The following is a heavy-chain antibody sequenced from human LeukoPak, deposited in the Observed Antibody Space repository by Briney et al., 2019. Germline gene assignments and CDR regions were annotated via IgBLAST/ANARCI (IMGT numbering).Heavy chain of an antibody. CDR2: ISSSGSTI. CDR3: AREAVAGTGFDY. J-gene: IGHJ4*02. V-gene: IGHV3-48*03. CDR1: GFTFNSYE. Sequence: GGSLRLSCAASGFTFNSYEMNWVRQAPGKGLEWGSYISSSGSTIYYADSVKGRFTISRDNAKNSLYLQMNSLRAEDTAVYYCAREAVAGTGFDYWGQGTLVTVSS. D-gene: IGHD6-19*01.